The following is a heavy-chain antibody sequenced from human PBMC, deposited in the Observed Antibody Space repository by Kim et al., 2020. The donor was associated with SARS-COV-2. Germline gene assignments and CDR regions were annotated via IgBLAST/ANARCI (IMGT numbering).Heavy chain of an antibody. Sequence: GGSLRLSCAASGFTFSSYTMKWVRQAPGKGLEWVSSISSSSSYIYYADSVKGRFTISRDNAKNSLYLQMNSLRAEDTAVYYCARVLSGGAMSWFDPWGQGTLVTVSS. CDR2: ISSSSSYI. V-gene: IGHV3-21*01. D-gene: IGHD3-16*01. J-gene: IGHJ5*02. CDR1: GFTFSSYT. CDR3: ARVLSGGAMSWFDP.